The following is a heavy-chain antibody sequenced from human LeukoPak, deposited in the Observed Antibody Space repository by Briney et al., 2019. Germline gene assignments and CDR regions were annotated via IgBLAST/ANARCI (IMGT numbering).Heavy chain of an antibody. D-gene: IGHD3-16*01. J-gene: IGHJ4*02. Sequence: SETLSLTCTVSGGSISSGGYYWSWIRQPPGKGLEWIGYIYHSGSTYYNPSLKSRVTISVDTSKNQFSLKLSSVTAADTAVYYCARDRSRLGYWGQGILVTVSS. V-gene: IGHV4-30-2*01. CDR2: IYHSGST. CDR3: ARDRSRLGY. CDR1: GGSISSGGYY.